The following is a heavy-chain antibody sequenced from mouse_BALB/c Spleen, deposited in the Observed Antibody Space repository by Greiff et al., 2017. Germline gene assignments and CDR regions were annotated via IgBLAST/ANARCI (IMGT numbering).Heavy chain of an antibody. J-gene: IGHJ3*01. CDR2: IWAGGST. CDR1: GFSLTSYG. CDR3: ARDPSLYYGYPFAY. D-gene: IGHD1-2*01. Sequence: QVQLKQSGPGLVAPSQSLSITCTVSGFSLTSYGVHWVRQPPGKGLEWLGVIWAGGSTNYNSALMSRLSISKDNSKSQVFLKMNSLQTDDTAMYYCARDPSLYYGYPFAYWGQGTLVTVSA. V-gene: IGHV2-9*02.